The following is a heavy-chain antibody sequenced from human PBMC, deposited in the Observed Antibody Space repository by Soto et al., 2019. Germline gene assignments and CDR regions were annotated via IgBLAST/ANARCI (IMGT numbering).Heavy chain of an antibody. J-gene: IGHJ4*02. CDR1: GYTFTGYY. CDR2: INPKSGGT. CDR3: ARDAADGAADDTFDY. D-gene: IGHD6-13*01. V-gene: IGHV1-2*02. Sequence: ASVKVSCKASGYTFTGYYLHWVRQAPGQGLEWMGWINPKSGGTSYPQKFQGRVTMTRDTSISTAYMELSRLRSDDTAVYYCARDAADGAADDTFDYWRQGTLVTVSS.